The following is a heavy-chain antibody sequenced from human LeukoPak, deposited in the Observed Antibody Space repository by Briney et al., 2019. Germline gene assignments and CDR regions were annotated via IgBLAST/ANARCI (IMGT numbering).Heavy chain of an antibody. CDR3: ARDNSIHERGWWFDP. V-gene: IGHV1-46*01. J-gene: IGHJ5*02. Sequence: ASVKDSCKASRYSFPSHYMHGVRQAPGQGLEWMGLITPRGTSTIYAEKFQGRIIMTRDMSTTTDYIELSSLNSDGTAVYYCARDNSIHERGWWFDPWGQGTLVTVSS. CDR1: RYSFPSHY. CDR2: ITPRGTST. D-gene: IGHD4-23*01.